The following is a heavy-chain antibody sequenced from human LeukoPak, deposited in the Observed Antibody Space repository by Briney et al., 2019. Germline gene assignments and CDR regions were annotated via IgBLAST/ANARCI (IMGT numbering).Heavy chain of an antibody. CDR1: AFTFSTYS. CDR2: ISYDGPNK. D-gene: IGHD3-22*01. CDR3: AKTRYYYDSSGYHQYFDY. Sequence: PGGSLRLSCAASAFTFSTYSMHWVRQAPGKGLEWVAAISYDGPNKNYADSVKGRFTISGDNSKNTLYLQMNSLRAEDTAVYYCAKTRYYYDSSGYHQYFDYWGQGTLVTVSS. J-gene: IGHJ4*02. V-gene: IGHV3-30*04.